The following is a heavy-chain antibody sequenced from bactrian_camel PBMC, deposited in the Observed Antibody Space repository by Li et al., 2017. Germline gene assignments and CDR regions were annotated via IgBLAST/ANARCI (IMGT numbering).Heavy chain of an antibody. V-gene: IGHV3S53*01. CDR2: IGGDGST. CDR3: EAHFVCFRPPPLHPSHYNV. D-gene: IGHD1*01. CDR1: GYRDSANYC. J-gene: IGHJ4*01. Sequence: QVQLVESGGGSVQSGGSLRLSCASSGYRDSANYCLGWFRQAPGKERERVAAIGGDGSTNYADSVQGRSTISQDKAKNTLFLQMNSLKPEDTAMYYCEAHFVCFRPPPLHPSHYNVWGQGTQVTVS.